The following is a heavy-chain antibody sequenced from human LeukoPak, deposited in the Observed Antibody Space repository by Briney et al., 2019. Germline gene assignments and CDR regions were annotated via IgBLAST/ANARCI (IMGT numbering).Heavy chain of an antibody. V-gene: IGHV3-23*01. Sequence: PGGSLRLSCAASGFPFSSYAMSWVRQAPGKGLEWVSAISGSGGSTYYADSVKGRFTISGDNSKNTLYLQVNSLRAEDTAVYYCAKRLSYYYDSSGEYDYWGQGTLVTVSS. D-gene: IGHD3-22*01. J-gene: IGHJ4*02. CDR2: ISGSGGST. CDR1: GFPFSSYA. CDR3: AKRLSYYYDSSGEYDY.